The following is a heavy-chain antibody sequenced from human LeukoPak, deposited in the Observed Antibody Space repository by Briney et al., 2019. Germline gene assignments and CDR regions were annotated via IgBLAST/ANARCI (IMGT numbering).Heavy chain of an antibody. CDR2: IYYSWST. CDR1: GGSINSGDAY. CDR3: ARDNGDFRSIYYYLDV. J-gene: IGHJ6*03. D-gene: IGHD2-8*01. V-gene: IGHV4-31*03. Sequence: SETLSLTCTVSGGSINSGDAYWSWIRQRPGEGLEWIGCIYYSWSTYYNPSLKSRITLSLDTSKNHLSMRLSSVTAADTAVYYCARDNGDFRSIYYYLDVWGKGTTVTVSS.